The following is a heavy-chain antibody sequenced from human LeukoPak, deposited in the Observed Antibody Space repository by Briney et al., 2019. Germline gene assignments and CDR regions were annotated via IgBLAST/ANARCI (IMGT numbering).Heavy chain of an antibody. J-gene: IGHJ4*02. Sequence: SETLSLTCTISGASISYYFWSWVRQPPGKGLEWIGYVFYSGSTYYNPSLKSRVTISVDTSKNQFSLKLRSVTAADTAVYYCARLRGSCSGDSCYRYIAYWGQGTLVTVSS. V-gene: IGHV4-59*08. D-gene: IGHD2-15*01. CDR3: ARLRGSCSGDSCYRYIAY. CDR2: VFYSGST. CDR1: GASISYYF.